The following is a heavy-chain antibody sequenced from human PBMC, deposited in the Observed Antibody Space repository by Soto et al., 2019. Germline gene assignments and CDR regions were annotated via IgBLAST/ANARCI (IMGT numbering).Heavy chain of an antibody. CDR1: GGSFNDDY. CDR2: IYYSGST. CDR3: ARALILTGYYIHDAFDI. J-gene: IGHJ3*02. V-gene: IGHV4-59*01. Sequence: SETLSLTCAVEGGSFNDDYWSWIRQSPGKGLEWIGYIYYSGSTNYNPSLKSRVTISVDTSKNQFSLKLSSVTAADTAVYYCARALILTGYYIHDAFDIWGQGTMVTVSS. D-gene: IGHD3-9*01.